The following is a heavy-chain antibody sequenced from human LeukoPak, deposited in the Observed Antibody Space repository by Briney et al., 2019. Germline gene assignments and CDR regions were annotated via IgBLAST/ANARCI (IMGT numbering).Heavy chain of an antibody. CDR2: ISAYNGNT. J-gene: IGHJ4*02. D-gene: IGHD2-15*01. CDR1: GYTFTSYG. Sequence: ASVKVSCKASGYTFTSYGISWVRQAPGQGLEWMGWISAYNGNTNYAQKLQGRVTMTTDTSTSTVYMELRSLRSDDTAVYYCARSSLVSATRRYFDYWGQGTLVTVSS. CDR3: ARSSLVSATRRYFDY. V-gene: IGHV1-18*01.